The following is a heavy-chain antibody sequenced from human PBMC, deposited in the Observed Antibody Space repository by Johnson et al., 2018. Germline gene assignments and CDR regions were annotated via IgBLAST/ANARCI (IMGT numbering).Heavy chain of an antibody. V-gene: IGHV3-48*04. CDR3: ARGGCSGAFDI. J-gene: IGHJ3*02. CDR1: GFTFDDYG. D-gene: IGHD3-16*01. CDR2: ISSSGSTI. Sequence: EVQLVESGGGVVRPGGSLRLSCAASGFTFDDYGMSWVRQAPGKGLEWVSYISSSGSTIYYADSVKGRFTISRDNAKISLYLHMNSLSAEDTAVFYCARGGCSGAFDIWGQGTMVTVSS.